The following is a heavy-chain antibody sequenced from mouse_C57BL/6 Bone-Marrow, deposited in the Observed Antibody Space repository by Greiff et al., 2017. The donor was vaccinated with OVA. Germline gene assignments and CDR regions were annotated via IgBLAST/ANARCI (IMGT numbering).Heavy chain of an antibody. CDR3: AALDSSGYGYYAMDY. CDR1: GYTFTDYY. Sequence: EVKLQQSGPELVKPGASVKISCKASGYTFTDYYMNWVKQSHGKSLEWIGDINPNNGGTSYNQKFKGKATLTVDKSSSTAYMELRSLTSEDSAVYYCAALDSSGYGYYAMDYWGQGTSVTVSS. J-gene: IGHJ4*01. D-gene: IGHD3-2*02. CDR2: INPNNGGT. V-gene: IGHV1-26*01.